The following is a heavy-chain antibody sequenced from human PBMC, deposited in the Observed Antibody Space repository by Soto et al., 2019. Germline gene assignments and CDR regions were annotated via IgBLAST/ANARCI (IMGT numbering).Heavy chain of an antibody. CDR1: GYTFTSYD. V-gene: IGHV1-8*01. J-gene: IGHJ5*02. D-gene: IGHD5-12*01. CDR2: MNPNSGNT. CDR3: ARGGEYSGYDYLSLGFDP. Sequence: ASVKVSCKASGYTFTSYDINWVRQATGQGLEWMGWMNPNSGNTGYAQKFQGRVTMTRNTSISTAYMELSSLRSEDTAVYYCARGGEYSGYDYLSLGFDPWGQGTLVTVSS.